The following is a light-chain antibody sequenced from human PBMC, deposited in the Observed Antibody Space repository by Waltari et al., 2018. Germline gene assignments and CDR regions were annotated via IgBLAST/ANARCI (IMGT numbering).Light chain of an antibody. CDR3: CSFAGNYTLL. Sequence: QSALTQPRSVSGSPGQAVTLSCTGTSSDIGGYDYVSWYQQHPGKAPKLLISDVDKRPSGVSDRFSGSKSGNTASLTISGLQIDDEATYYCCSFAGNYTLLFGGGTNLTVL. V-gene: IGLV2-11*01. CDR1: SSDIGGYDY. J-gene: IGLJ2*01. CDR2: DVD.